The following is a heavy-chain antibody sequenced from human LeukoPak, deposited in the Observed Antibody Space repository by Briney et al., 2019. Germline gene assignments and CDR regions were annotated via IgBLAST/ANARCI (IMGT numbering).Heavy chain of an antibody. V-gene: IGHV4-31*03. CDR2: IYHSGST. J-gene: IGHJ6*04. D-gene: IGHD3-16*01. Sequence: PSETLSLTCNVSGDSLTSRAYYWSWLRQHPGTGLEWIGYIYHSGSTYYNPSLMTRVSMSVDTSKNQFSLKLTSVAAADSAVYYCARDMFVGGLDVWGKGTTVTVSS. CDR1: GDSLTSRAYY. CDR3: ARDMFVGGLDV.